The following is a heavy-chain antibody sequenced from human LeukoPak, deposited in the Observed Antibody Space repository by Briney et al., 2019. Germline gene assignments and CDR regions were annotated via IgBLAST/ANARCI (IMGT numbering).Heavy chain of an antibody. J-gene: IGHJ3*02. D-gene: IGHD1-26*01. CDR2: ISGSGGST. CDR3: AKLGWELQDAFDI. CDR1: GFIFTNYA. V-gene: IGHV3-23*01. Sequence: GGSRRLSCAASGFIFTNYAMSWVRQAPGKGLEWVSAISGSGGSTYYADSVKGRFTISRDNSKNTLYLQMNSLRAEDTAVYYCAKLGWELQDAFDIWGQGTMVTVSS.